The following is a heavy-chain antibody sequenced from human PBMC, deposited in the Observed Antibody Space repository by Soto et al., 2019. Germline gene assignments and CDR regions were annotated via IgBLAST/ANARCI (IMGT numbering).Heavy chain of an antibody. D-gene: IGHD5-12*01. CDR3: AREGGYDSSFDY. V-gene: IGHV3-33*01. J-gene: IGHJ4*02. CDR1: GFTFSSYG. CDR2: IWYDGSNK. Sequence: VQLVESGGGVVQPGRSLRLSCAASGFTFSSYGMHWVRQAPGKGLEWVAVIWYDGSNKYYADSVKGRFTISRDNSKNTLYLQMNSLRAEDTAVYYCAREGGYDSSFDYWGQGTLVTVSS.